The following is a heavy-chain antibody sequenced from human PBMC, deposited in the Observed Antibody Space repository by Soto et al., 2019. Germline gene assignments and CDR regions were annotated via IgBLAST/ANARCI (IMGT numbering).Heavy chain of an antibody. CDR1: GYTFTSYA. Sequence: QVQLVQSGAEVKKPGASVKVSCKASGYTFTSYAMHWVRQAPGQRLEWMGWINAGNGNTKYSQKVQGRVTITRDTSASPAYMELSGMRSEDTAVYYWAGEARYCSGGSCVWGQGTLVTVSS. D-gene: IGHD2-15*01. V-gene: IGHV1-3*01. J-gene: IGHJ4*02. CDR2: INAGNGNT. CDR3: AGEARYCSGGSCV.